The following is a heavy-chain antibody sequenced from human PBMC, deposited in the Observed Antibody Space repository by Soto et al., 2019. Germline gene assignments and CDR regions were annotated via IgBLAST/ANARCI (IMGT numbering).Heavy chain of an antibody. CDR3: ARCGTYYDFWSGYYPNYYYMDV. J-gene: IGHJ6*03. CDR2: IWYDGSNK. Sequence: QVQLVESGGGAVQPGRSLRLSCAASGFTFSSYGMHWVRQAPGKGLEWVADIWYDGSNKYYADSVKGRVTISRDKSKYTMYLHLSVLRGEDRAVYYCARCGTYYDFWSGYYPNYYYMDVWGTGTTVTFSS. CDR1: GFTFSSYG. V-gene: IGHV3-33*01. D-gene: IGHD3-3*01.